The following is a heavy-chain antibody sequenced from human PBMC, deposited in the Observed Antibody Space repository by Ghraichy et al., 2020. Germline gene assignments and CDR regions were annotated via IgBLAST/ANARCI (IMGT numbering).Heavy chain of an antibody. CDR2: IYYSGST. J-gene: IGHJ2*01. D-gene: IGHD2-2*02. Sequence: SETLSLTCTVSGGSISSSSYYWGWIRQPPGKGLEWIGSIYYSGSTYYNPSLKSRVTISVDTSKNQFSLKLSSVTAADTAVYYCARRRPQNCSSTSCYTPPSRYFDLWGRGTLVTVSS. V-gene: IGHV4-39*01. CDR1: GGSISSSSYY. CDR3: ARRRPQNCSSTSCYTPPSRYFDL.